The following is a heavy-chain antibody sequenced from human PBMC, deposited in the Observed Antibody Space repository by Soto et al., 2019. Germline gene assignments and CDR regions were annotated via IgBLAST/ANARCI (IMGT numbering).Heavy chain of an antibody. CDR2: IYYSGST. V-gene: IGHV4-31*03. CDR3: ARISQSNWNYRAHFDY. Sequence: QVQLQESGPGLVKPSQTLSLTCTVSGGSISSGGYYWSWIRQHPGKGLEWIGYIYYSGSTYYNPSLKSRVTISVDTSKNQFSLKLNSVTAADTAVYYCARISQSNWNYRAHFDYWGQGTLVTVSS. CDR1: GGSISSGGYY. J-gene: IGHJ4*02. D-gene: IGHD1-7*01.